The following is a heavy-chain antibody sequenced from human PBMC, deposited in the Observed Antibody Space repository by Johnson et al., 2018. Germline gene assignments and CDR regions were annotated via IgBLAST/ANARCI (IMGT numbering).Heavy chain of an antibody. J-gene: IGHJ6*02. Sequence: QVQLLESGGGLVQPGRSXRLSCAASGFTFDDYAMHWVRQAPGKGLEWVSDIYSGGSTYYAASVKGRFTIPRASSKNTLYRQMNSLRAEDTAVYYCAKDLRKIIAAAGTRYYYYDGMDVWGQGTTVTVSS. CDR1: GFTFDDYA. D-gene: IGHD6-13*01. CDR3: AKDLRKIIAAAGTRYYYYDGMDV. V-gene: IGHV3-NL1*01. CDR2: IYSGGST.